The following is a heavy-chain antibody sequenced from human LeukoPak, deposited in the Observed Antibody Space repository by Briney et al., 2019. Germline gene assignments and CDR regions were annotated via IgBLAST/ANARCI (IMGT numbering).Heavy chain of an antibody. CDR2: IYTSGST. Sequence: PSQTLSLTCTVSGGSISSGSYYWSWIRQPAGKGLEWIGRIYTSGSTNYSPSLKSRVTISVDTSKNQFSLKLSSVTAADTAVYYCARGSWYGNYWGQGTLVTVSS. CDR1: GGSISSGSYY. J-gene: IGHJ4*02. CDR3: ARGSWYGNY. V-gene: IGHV4-61*02. D-gene: IGHD6-13*01.